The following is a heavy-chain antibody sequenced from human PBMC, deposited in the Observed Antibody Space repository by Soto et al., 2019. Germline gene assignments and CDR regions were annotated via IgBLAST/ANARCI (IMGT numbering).Heavy chain of an antibody. CDR3: AREESYYGMDV. V-gene: IGHV3-30-3*01. J-gene: IGHJ6*02. CDR1: GFTFSSYA. D-gene: IGHD3-10*01. CDR2: ISHDGSNK. Sequence: GGSLRLSCAASGFTFSSYAMHWVRQAPGKGLEWVAVISHDGSNKYYADSVKGRFTISRDNSKNTLYLQTNSLRAEDTAVYYCAREESYYGMDVWGQGTTVTVSS.